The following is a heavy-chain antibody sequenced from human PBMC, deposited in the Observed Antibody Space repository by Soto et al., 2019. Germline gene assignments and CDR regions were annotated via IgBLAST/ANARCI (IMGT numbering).Heavy chain of an antibody. Sequence: QVPLVQSGAEVKKPGASVKVSCKASGYTFTSYAMHWVRQAPGQRLEWMGWINAGNGNTKYSQKFQGRVTITRDTSASTAYMELSSLRSEDTAVYYCARNALGYCSGGSCYSGYYYYYMDVWGKGTTVTVSS. J-gene: IGHJ6*03. CDR2: INAGNGNT. CDR1: GYTFTSYA. D-gene: IGHD2-15*01. V-gene: IGHV1-3*01. CDR3: ARNALGYCSGGSCYSGYYYYYMDV.